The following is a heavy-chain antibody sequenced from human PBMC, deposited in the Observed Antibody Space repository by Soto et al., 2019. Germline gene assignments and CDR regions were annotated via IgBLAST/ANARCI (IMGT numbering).Heavy chain of an antibody. D-gene: IGHD3-3*01. CDR2: IIPIFGTA. CDR1: GGTFSSYA. V-gene: IGHV1-69*13. J-gene: IGHJ6*02. CDR3: ARPKCGIKIFGRGPGYYSSGMDV. Sequence: ASVKVSCKASGGTFSSYAISWVRQAPGQGLEWMGGIIPIFGTANYAQKFQGRVTITADESTTTANMNLSSLKTKDPAVYYWARPKCGIKIFGRGPGYYSSGMDVWGQGTTVTVSS.